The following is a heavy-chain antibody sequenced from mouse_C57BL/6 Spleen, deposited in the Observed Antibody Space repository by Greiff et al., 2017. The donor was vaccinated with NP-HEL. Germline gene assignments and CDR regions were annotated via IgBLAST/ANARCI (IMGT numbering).Heavy chain of an antibody. CDR3: ASGGDYGNYAAWFAY. CDR2: INPSNGGT. V-gene: IGHV1-53*01. CDR1: GYTFTSYW. J-gene: IGHJ3*01. D-gene: IGHD2-1*01. Sequence: VQLQQSGTELVKPGASVKLSCKASGYTFTSYWMHWVKQRPGQGLEWIGNINPSNGGTNYNEKFKSKATLTVDKSSSTAYMQLSSLTSGDSAVYYCASGGDYGNYAAWFAYWGQGTLVTVSA.